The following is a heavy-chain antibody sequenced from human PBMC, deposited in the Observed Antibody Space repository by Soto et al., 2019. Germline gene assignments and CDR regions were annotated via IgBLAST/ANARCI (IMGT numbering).Heavy chain of an antibody. Sequence: QVQLVQSGAEVKKPGASVKVSCKASGYTFTNYYIHWVRQAPGQGLEWMGIINPSGGSTSYIQKFQGRVTMIRDTSTSTVYMELSSLRSEDTAVYYCARVSGSYSPFDYWGQGTLVTVSS. D-gene: IGHD1-26*01. CDR2: INPSGGST. J-gene: IGHJ4*02. CDR3: ARVSGSYSPFDY. CDR1: GYTFTNYY. V-gene: IGHV1-46*01.